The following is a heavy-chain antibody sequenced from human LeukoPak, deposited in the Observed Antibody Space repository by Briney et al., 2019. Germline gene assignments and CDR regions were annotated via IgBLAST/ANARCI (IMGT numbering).Heavy chain of an antibody. J-gene: IGHJ4*02. Sequence: SSETLSLTCTVSGGSISSYYWSWIRQPPGKGLEWIGYIYYSGSTNYNPSLKSRVTISVDTSKDQFSLKLSSVTAADTAVYYCARMEGLRYFDWLAGFDYWGQGTLVTVSS. V-gene: IGHV4-59*01. CDR2: IYYSGST. CDR3: ARMEGLRYFDWLAGFDY. D-gene: IGHD3-9*01. CDR1: GGSISSYY.